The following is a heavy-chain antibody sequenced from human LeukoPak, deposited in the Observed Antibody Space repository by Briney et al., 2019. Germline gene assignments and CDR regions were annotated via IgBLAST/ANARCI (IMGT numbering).Heavy chain of an antibody. CDR3: ARTSFGDYAYDY. V-gene: IGHV1-2*06. D-gene: IGHD4-17*01. CDR1: GYTFIGYY. Sequence: GASVKVSCKASGYTFIGYYMHLVRQAPGQGLEWMGRINGNSGGTNYAQRFQGRATMTRDTSISTAYMELSRLRSDDTAVYYCARTSFGDYAYDYWGQGTLVTVSS. J-gene: IGHJ4*02. CDR2: INGNSGGT.